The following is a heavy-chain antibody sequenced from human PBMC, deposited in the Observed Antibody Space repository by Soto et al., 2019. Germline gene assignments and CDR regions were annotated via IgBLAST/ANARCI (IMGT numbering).Heavy chain of an antibody. V-gene: IGHV3-30*18. J-gene: IGHJ4*02. D-gene: IGHD3-3*01. CDR1: GFTFRSHG. Sequence: QVQLVESGGGVVQPGRSLRLSCAASGFTFRSHGMHWVRQAPGKGLEWVALISYGGSNKYYADSVKGRFTISRDNSKDTLYLQMNSLRPEDTAVYYCAKEYYDFWSGYYTPDYWGQGTLATDSS. CDR3: AKEYYDFWSGYYTPDY. CDR2: ISYGGSNK.